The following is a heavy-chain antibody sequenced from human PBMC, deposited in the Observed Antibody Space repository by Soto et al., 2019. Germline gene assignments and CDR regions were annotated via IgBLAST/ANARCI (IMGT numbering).Heavy chain of an antibody. J-gene: IGHJ4*02. CDR1: GFTFGDYA. V-gene: IGHV3-49*03. Sequence: PGGALRLSCTASGFTFGDYAMSWFRQAPGKGQEWVGFIRSKAYGGTTEYAASVKGRFTISRDDSKSIAYLQMNSLKTEDTAVYYCTRQSETYYDILTGYYRDDYWGQGTLVTVSS. CDR3: TRQSETYYDILTGYYRDDY. CDR2: IRSKAYGGTT. D-gene: IGHD3-9*01.